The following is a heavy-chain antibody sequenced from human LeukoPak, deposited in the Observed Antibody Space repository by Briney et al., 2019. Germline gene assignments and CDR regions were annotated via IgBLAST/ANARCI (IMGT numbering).Heavy chain of an antibody. Sequence: GGSLRLSCAASGFTFSSYSMNWVRQAPGKGLEWASSISSSSSYIYYADSVKGRFTISRDNAKNSLYLQMNSLRAEDTAVYYCARGLLGDAFDIWGQGTMVTVSS. D-gene: IGHD2-21*01. CDR3: ARGLLGDAFDI. CDR1: GFTFSSYS. J-gene: IGHJ3*02. V-gene: IGHV3-21*01. CDR2: ISSSSSYI.